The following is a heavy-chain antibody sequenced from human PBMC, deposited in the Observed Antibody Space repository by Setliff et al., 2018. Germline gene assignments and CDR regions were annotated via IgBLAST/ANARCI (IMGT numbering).Heavy chain of an antibody. CDR2: IFHSGST. V-gene: IGHV4-4*02. D-gene: IGHD3-16*02. CDR3: ARLESLGDLSLYGLWFDP. CDR1: GSSITSSNW. J-gene: IGHJ5*02. Sequence: PSETLSLTCAVSGSSITSSNWWSWVRQPPGKGLEWIGQIFHSGSTHYNPSLKSRLTISVDQSKNQFSLKLKSVTAADTAVDYCARLESLGDLSLYGLWFDPWGQGTLVTVSS.